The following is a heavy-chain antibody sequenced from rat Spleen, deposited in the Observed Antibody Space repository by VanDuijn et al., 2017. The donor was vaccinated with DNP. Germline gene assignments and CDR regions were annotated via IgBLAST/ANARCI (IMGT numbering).Heavy chain of an antibody. Sequence: EVKLVESGGDLVQPGRSLKLSCVVSGFSVTNDWMTWIRQIPGKGLEWVAGISSSGDTTYYSDSVKDRFTSSRDFAKNTLSLQMDSLRSEDTATYYCARSGDDNWFAHWGQGTLVTVSS. CDR2: ISSSGDTT. D-gene: IGHD1-1*01. CDR3: ARSGDDNWFAH. J-gene: IGHJ3*01. CDR1: GFSVTNDW. V-gene: IGHV5-31*01.